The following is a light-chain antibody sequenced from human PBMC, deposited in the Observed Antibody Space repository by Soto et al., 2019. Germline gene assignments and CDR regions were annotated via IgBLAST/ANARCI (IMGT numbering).Light chain of an antibody. CDR2: GAS. J-gene: IGKJ4*01. CDR3: HQYGSSPLT. CDR1: QSVTSSY. Sequence: EIVLTQSPGTLSLSPGERATLSCRASQSVTSSYLAWYQQKPDQAPRLLIYGASSRATGIPDRFSGSGSGTDFTLTISRLEPQDFAMYYCHQYGSSPLTFGGGTKVEIK. V-gene: IGKV3-20*01.